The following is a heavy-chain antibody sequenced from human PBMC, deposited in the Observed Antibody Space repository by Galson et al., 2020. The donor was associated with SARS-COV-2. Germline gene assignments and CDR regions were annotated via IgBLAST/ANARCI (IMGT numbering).Heavy chain of an antibody. V-gene: IGHV4-59*08. D-gene: IGHD1-26*01. J-gene: IGHJ4*02. CDR3: AKFAEGRRSSENY. Sequence: ETSETLSLTCSVSPGSMTSHYWSWIRQPPGKGLEWIGYIDSSGSNSYRPSRRSRVTISIDTPKNQFSLKLTSVTAADTAVYYCAKFAEGRRSSENYWGQGTLVSVS. CDR2: IDSSGSN. CDR1: PGSMTSHY.